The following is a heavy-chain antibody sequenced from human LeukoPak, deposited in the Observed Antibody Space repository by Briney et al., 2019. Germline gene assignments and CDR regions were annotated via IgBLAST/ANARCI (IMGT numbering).Heavy chain of an antibody. CDR1: GGSISSYY. CDR2: IYYSGST. J-gene: IGHJ6*03. D-gene: IGHD2-2*01. V-gene: IGHV4-59*12. CDR3: AKQLGYCSSASCSRDGYYYYMDV. Sequence: SETLSLTCTVSGGSISSYYWSWIRQPPGKGLEWIGSIYYSGSTNYNPSLKSRVTISVDTSKNQFSLKLSSVTAADTAVYYCAKQLGYCSSASCSRDGYYYYMDVWGKGTTVTVSS.